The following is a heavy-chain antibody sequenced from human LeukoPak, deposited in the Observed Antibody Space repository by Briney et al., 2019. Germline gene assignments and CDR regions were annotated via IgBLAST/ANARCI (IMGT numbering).Heavy chain of an antibody. Sequence: AGTLSLTCTVSGCSFSSSSIYWGWLGQPPGRGRVSFRCIYYSWRSYYNPLHKSRTISSVNTSKNHFYLKLSSVTAADTAVYYCASPFTMVRGVIGLFQHWGQGTLVTVSS. CDR2: IYYSWRS. J-gene: IGHJ1*01. D-gene: IGHD3-10*01. V-gene: IGHV4-39*01. CDR3: ASPFTMVRGVIGLFQH. CDR1: GCSFSSSSIY.